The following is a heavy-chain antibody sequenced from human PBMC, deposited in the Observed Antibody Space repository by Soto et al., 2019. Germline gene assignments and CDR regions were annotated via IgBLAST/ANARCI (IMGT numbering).Heavy chain of an antibody. Sequence: PSETLSLTCTVSGDSITSNSYFWAWIRQPPGKGLERIGSIYYSGTTYYNPSLKSRVTISVDRSKNQFSLKLSSVTAADTAVYYCARHFSVDYFDCWGQGALVNVSS. CDR1: GDSITSNSYF. V-gene: IGHV4-39*01. CDR2: IYYSGTT. CDR3: ARHFSVDYFDC. J-gene: IGHJ4*02.